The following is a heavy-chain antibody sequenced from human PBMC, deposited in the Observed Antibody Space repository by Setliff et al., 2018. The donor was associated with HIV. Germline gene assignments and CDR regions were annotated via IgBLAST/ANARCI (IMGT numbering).Heavy chain of an antibody. CDR1: GDSIISSRNF. J-gene: IGHJ2*01. D-gene: IGHD3-10*01. CDR3: ARDWVTRSNYYGSGSPWYFDF. Sequence: SETLSLTCTVSGDSIISSRNFWGWIRQPPGKGLEWIGNIHSSGSTYYNPSLKSRVTMSVDTSQNQFSLKLRSVNAADTAVYYCARDWVTRSNYYGSGSPWYFDFWGRGILVTVSS. CDR2: IHSSGST. V-gene: IGHV4-39*07.